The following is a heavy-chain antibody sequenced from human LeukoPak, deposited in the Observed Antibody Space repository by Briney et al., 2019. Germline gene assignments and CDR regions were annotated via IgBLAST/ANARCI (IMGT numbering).Heavy chain of an antibody. J-gene: IGHJ4*02. Sequence: NPSEALSLTCAVYGGSFSGYYWSWIRQPPGKGLEWIGEINHSGSTNYDPSLKSRVTISVDTSKNQFSLKLSSVTAADTAVYYCASPALRLGELSLNYWGQGTLVTVSS. V-gene: IGHV4-34*01. CDR2: INHSGST. D-gene: IGHD3-16*02. CDR1: GGSFSGYY. CDR3: ASPALRLGELSLNY.